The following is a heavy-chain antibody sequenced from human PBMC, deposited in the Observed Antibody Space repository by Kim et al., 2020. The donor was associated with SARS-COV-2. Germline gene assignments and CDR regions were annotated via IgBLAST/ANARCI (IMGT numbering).Heavy chain of an antibody. CDR1: GGSISSSSYY. CDR2: IYYSGST. J-gene: IGHJ6*01. Sequence: SETLSLTCTVSGGSISSSSYYWGWIRQPPGKGLEWIGSIYYSGSTYYNPSLKSRVTISVDTSKNQFSLKLSSVTAADTAVYYCAGQSHSSSWSHSGMDVWGQGTTVTVSS. V-gene: IGHV4-39*01. D-gene: IGHD6-13*01. CDR3: AGQSHSSSWSHSGMDV.